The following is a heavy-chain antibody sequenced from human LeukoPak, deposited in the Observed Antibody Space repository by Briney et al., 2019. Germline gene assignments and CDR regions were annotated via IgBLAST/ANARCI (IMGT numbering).Heavy chain of an antibody. V-gene: IGHV1-18*04. D-gene: IGHD4-23*01. CDR1: GYTFTGNG. J-gene: IGHJ5*02. CDR2: ISANNGYT. CDR3: ARGNSASEIYHYLNWFDP. Sequence: DSVKVSCKASGYTFTGNGVTCVRQAPGQGLEWMGWISANNGYTNYAQKFQDRVTLTTDTSTSTAYIELRSLRSDDTAVYYCARGNSASEIYHYLNWFDPWGQGTLVTVSS.